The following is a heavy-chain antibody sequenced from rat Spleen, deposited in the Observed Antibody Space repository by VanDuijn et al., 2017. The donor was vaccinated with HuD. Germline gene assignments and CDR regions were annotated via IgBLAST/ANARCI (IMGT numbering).Heavy chain of an antibody. J-gene: IGHJ3*01. V-gene: IGHV5-19*01. CDR1: GFTFSNYG. Sequence: EVQLVESGGGLVQPGRSLKLSCAASGFTFSNYGMHWIRQAPTKGLEWVASISYDGSNTYYRDSVKGRFTISRDNAKSTLYLQMDSLRSEDTATYYCARHGSYYPWFAYWGQGTLVTVSS. D-gene: IGHD1-12*02. CDR2: ISYDGSNT. CDR3: ARHGSYYPWFAY.